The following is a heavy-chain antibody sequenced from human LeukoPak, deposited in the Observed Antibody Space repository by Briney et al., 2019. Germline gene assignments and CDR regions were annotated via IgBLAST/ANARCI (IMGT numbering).Heavy chain of an antibody. CDR1: GFTFSSFG. CDR2: IKQDGSEK. J-gene: IGHJ6*03. CDR3: AKGPDKSYYFYYMDV. D-gene: IGHD3-9*01. V-gene: IGHV3-7*03. Sequence: GGSLRLSCAASGFTFSSFGMHWVRQAPGKGLEWVANIKQDGSEKYYVDSVRGRFTISRDNAKNSLYLQMNSLRAEDTALYYCAKGPDKSYYFYYMDVWGKGTTVTVSS.